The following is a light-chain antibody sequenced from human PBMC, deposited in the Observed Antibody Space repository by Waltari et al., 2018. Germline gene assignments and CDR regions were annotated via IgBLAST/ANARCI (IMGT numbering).Light chain of an antibody. J-gene: IGKJ4*01. V-gene: IGKV3-11*01. CDR3: QQRSSWPLT. Sequence: EIVLTQSPATLSLSPGERATLSCRASQSVSRYLAWYQQKPGQAPRLLIYDASNGATGIPARFSGSGSGTDFTLTISSLEPEDFAVYYCQQRSSWPLTFGGGTKVEIK. CDR2: DAS. CDR1: QSVSRY.